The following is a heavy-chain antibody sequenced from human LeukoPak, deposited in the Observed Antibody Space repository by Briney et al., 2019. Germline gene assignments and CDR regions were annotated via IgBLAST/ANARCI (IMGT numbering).Heavy chain of an antibody. V-gene: IGHV4-38-2*02. CDR3: ATRPHSSSWYYFDY. CDR2: IYHSGST. J-gene: IGHJ4*02. CDR1: GYSISSGYY. D-gene: IGHD6-13*01. Sequence: SETLSLTCTVSGYSISSGYYWGWIRQPPGKGLEWIGSIYHSGSTYYNPSLKSRVTISVDTSKNQFSLKLSSVTAADTAVYYCATRPHSSSWYYFDYWGQGTLVTVSS.